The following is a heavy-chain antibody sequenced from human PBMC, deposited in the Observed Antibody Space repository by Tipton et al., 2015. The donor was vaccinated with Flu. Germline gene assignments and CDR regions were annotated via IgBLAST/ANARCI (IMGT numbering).Heavy chain of an antibody. Sequence: TLSLTCTVSSGSISSNSYYWNWIRQTPGKGLEWIGFSYYSGSTSYNPSLKSRVTISVDTSKNQLSLRLGSVTAADTAVYYCARSDYYVSDHYWGQGTLVTVSS. J-gene: IGHJ4*02. V-gene: IGHV4-61*05. CDR1: SGSISSNSYY. CDR3: ARSDYYVSDHY. D-gene: IGHD3-10*01. CDR2: SYYSGST.